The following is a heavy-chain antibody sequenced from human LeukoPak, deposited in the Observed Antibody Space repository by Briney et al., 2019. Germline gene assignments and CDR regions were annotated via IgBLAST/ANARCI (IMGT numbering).Heavy chain of an antibody. J-gene: IGHJ4*02. CDR3: ARDYSGAPRTFDY. V-gene: IGHV5-10-1*01. CDR2: IDPSDSYT. Sequence: GESLRISCKGSGYSFTSYWISWVRQMPGKGREWRGRIDPSDSYTSYSPSFQGHVTISADKSISTAYLQWSSLKASDTAMYYCARDYSGAPRTFDYWGQGTLVTVSS. CDR1: GYSFTSYW. D-gene: IGHD5-12*01.